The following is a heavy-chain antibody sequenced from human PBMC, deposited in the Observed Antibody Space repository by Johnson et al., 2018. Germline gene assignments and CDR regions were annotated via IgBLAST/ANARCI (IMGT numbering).Heavy chain of an antibody. D-gene: IGHD1-20*01. CDR2: ISYDGSNK. Sequence: QVQLVESGGGVVQPGRSLRLSCAASGFTFSSFTMHWVRQAPGKGLEWVALISYDGSNKYYADSVKGRFTISRDSSKNTLYLQMNSLSAKDTAVYYCARNNWDYYYMDVWGKGTTVTVSS. J-gene: IGHJ6*03. V-gene: IGHV3-30-3*01. CDR3: ARNNWDYYYMDV. CDR1: GFTFSSFT.